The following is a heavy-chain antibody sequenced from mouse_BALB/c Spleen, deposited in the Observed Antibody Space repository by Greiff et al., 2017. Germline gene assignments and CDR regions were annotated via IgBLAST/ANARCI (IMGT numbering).Heavy chain of an antibody. J-gene: IGHJ4*01. CDR2: ISSGGSYT. Sequence: EVHLVESGGDLVKPGGSLKLSCAASGFTFSSYGMSWVRQTPDKRLEWVATISSGGSYTYYPDSVKGRFTISRDNAKNTLYLQMSSLKSEDTAMYCCARLGGYDVWYAVDYWGRGASDTVSS. CDR3: ARLGGYDVWYAVDY. CDR1: GFTFSSYG. D-gene: IGHD2-2*01. V-gene: IGHV5-6*01.